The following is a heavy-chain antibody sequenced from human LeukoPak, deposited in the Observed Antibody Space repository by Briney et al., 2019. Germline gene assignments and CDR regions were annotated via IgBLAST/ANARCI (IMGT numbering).Heavy chain of an antibody. V-gene: IGHV4-4*02. CDR1: GGSISSSNW. CDR3: ARHYYYDSFNDFYFDY. J-gene: IGHJ4*02. CDR2: IYHSGST. Sequence: SETLSLTCAVSGGSISSSNWWSWVRRPPGKGLEWIGEIYHSGSTNYNPSLKSRVTISVDTSKNQFSLKLSSVTAADTAVYYCARHYYYDSFNDFYFDYWGQGTLVTVSS. D-gene: IGHD3-22*01.